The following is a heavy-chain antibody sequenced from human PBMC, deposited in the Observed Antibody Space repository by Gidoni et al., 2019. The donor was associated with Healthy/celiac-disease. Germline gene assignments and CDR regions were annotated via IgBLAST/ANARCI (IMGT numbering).Heavy chain of an antibody. CDR2: INHSGST. CDR3: ARVLRGDRDY. V-gene: IGHV4-34*01. CDR1: GGSFSGYY. J-gene: IGHJ4*02. D-gene: IGHD4-17*01. Sequence: QVQLQQWGAGLLKSSETLSLTCAVYGGSFSGYYWSWIRQPPGKGLEWIGEINHSGSTNYNPSLKSRVTISVDTSKNQFSLKLSSVTAADTAVYYCARVLRGDRDYWGQGTLVTVSS.